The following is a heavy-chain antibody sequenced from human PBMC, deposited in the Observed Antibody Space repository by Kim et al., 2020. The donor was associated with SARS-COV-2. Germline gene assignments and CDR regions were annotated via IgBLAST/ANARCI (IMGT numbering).Heavy chain of an antibody. CDR3: AKGTSDTLHQERYFDY. D-gene: IGHD1-1*01. Sequence: GGSLRLSCVASGFTFRNYAMAWVRQTPGKGLEWVSAISAAATSTYYADSVKGRFTISRDSSINTHFLEMTSLGDEDTAIYYCAKGTSDTLHQERYFDYWGQGTWVTGSS. V-gene: IGHV3-23*01. CDR2: ISAAATST. CDR1: GFTFRNYA. J-gene: IGHJ4*02.